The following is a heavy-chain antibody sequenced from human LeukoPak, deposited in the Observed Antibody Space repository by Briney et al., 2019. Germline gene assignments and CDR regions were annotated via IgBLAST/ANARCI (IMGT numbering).Heavy chain of an antibody. D-gene: IGHD2-15*01. J-gene: IGHJ4*02. Sequence: SETLSLTCTVSGYSISSGYYWGWIRQPPGKGLEWIGSIYHSGSTYYNPSLKSRVTISVDTSKNQFSLKLSSVTAADTAVYYCARGPPGWRFDYWGQGTLSPSPQ. V-gene: IGHV4-38-2*02. CDR1: GYSISSGYY. CDR2: IYHSGST. CDR3: ARGPPGWRFDY.